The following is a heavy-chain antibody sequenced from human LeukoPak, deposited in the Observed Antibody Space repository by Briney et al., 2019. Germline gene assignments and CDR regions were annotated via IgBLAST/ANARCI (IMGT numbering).Heavy chain of an antibody. CDR3: ARRSHAAAGRGIRY. D-gene: IGHD1-26*01. J-gene: IGHJ4*02. CDR1: GGSISSSSYY. V-gene: IGHV4-39*01. Sequence: SETLSLTCTVSGGSISSSSYYWGWIRQSPGKGLEWIGTMSNSGSTYYNPSLKSRVTISGDTAKNQFSLKLSSVTAADTAVYYCARRSHAAAGRGIRYWGQGARVTVSS. CDR2: MSNSGST.